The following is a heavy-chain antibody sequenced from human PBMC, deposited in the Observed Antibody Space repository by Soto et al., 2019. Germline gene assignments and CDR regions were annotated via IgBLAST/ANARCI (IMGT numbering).Heavy chain of an antibody. CDR2: IKSKTDGGTI. Sequence: VQLVESGGGLVKPGGSLRLSCAASGFTFSNAWMNWVRQAPGKGLEWVGRIKSKTDGGTIDYAAPVKGRFTISRDDSTDTLYLQMNGLKTDDTAVYYCTSGSYYYDTSGFQYWGQGTLVTVSS. V-gene: IGHV3-15*07. CDR1: GFTFSNAW. D-gene: IGHD3-22*01. CDR3: TSGSYYYDTSGFQY. J-gene: IGHJ4*02.